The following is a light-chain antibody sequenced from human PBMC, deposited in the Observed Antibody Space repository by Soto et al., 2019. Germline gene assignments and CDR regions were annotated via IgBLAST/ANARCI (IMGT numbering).Light chain of an antibody. CDR3: QQYYNLALT. V-gene: IGKV1-33*01. Sequence: DIQMTQSPSSLSASLGDRVTITCQASQDINNLLNWYQHKPGKAPKLLIYDASNLETGVPSRFSGSGSGTDFTFTISSLQPEDIATYYCQQYYNLALTFGGGTRVEIK. CDR1: QDINNL. J-gene: IGKJ4*01. CDR2: DAS.